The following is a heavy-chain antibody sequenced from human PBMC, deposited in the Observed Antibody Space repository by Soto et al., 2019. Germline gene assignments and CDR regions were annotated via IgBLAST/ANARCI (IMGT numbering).Heavy chain of an antibody. J-gene: IGHJ4*02. Sequence: QVQLVQSGAEEKKPGASVKDSCKASGYTFTSYAMHWVRQAPGQRLEWMGWINAGNGNTKYSQKFQGRATMTRDTSASTAYREVSRVRYEDAAVYECARGIVVVTALDYWGQGTLVTVSS. CDR2: INAGNGNT. D-gene: IGHD2-21*02. CDR3: ARGIVVVTALDY. V-gene: IGHV1-3*05. CDR1: GYTFTSYA.